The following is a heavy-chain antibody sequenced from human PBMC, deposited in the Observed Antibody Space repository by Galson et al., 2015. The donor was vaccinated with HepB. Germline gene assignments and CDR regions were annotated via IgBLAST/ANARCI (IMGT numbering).Heavy chain of an antibody. J-gene: IGHJ5*02. V-gene: IGHV4-39*01. Sequence: ISSSSYYWGWIRQPPGKGLEWIGSIYYSGSTYYNPSLKSRVTISVDTSKNQFSLKLSSVTAADTAVYYCARHDDDILTGYYPSGWFDPWGQGTLVTVPS. CDR1: ISSSSYY. D-gene: IGHD3-9*01. CDR3: ARHDDDILTGYYPSGWFDP. CDR2: IYYSGST.